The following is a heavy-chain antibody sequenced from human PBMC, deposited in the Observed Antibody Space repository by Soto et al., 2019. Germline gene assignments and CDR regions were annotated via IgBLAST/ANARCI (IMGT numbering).Heavy chain of an antibody. Sequence: LRLSCAVSGFTFDDNAMHWVRQAPEKGLEWVSGINWKSDIGYADSVKGRFTISRDNAENSLYLQMDSLRAEDTAFYYCVRDGYYSYDNSGIFDHWGQGALVTVSS. V-gene: IGHV3-9*01. J-gene: IGHJ4*02. CDR2: INWKSDI. CDR3: VRDGYYSYDNSGIFDH. D-gene: IGHD3-22*01. CDR1: GFTFDDNA.